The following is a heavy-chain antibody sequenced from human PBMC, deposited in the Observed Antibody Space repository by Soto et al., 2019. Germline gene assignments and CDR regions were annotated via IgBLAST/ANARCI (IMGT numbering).Heavy chain of an antibody. J-gene: IGHJ5*02. CDR3: ARGRGNDIVGNPQNWFDP. CDR1: GGSFSGYY. CDR2: INHSGST. D-gene: IGHD1-1*01. V-gene: IGHV4-34*01. Sequence: QVQLQQWGAGLLKPSETLSLTCAVYGGSFSGYYWSWIRQPPGKGLEWIGEINHSGSTNYNPSLKSRVTISVDTSKNQFSLKLSSVTAADTAVYYCARGRGNDIVGNPQNWFDPWGQGTLVTVSS.